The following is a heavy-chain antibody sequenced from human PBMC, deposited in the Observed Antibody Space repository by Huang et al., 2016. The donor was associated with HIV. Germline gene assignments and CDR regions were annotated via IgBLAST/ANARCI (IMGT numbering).Heavy chain of an antibody. CDR2: IYSGGTT. J-gene: IGHJ4*02. CDR3: ARGGNTVGYFDN. Sequence: EVQLVESGGGLIQPGGSLRLSCAASGFTVSGTYRSWVRQAPRKGLECVSVIYSGGTTYFADSGKGRFTFSRDNSKNTVYLQMNSLRADDTAVYYCARGGNTVGYFDNWGQGTLVTVSS. CDR1: GFTVSGTY. D-gene: IGHD1-26*01. V-gene: IGHV3-53*01.